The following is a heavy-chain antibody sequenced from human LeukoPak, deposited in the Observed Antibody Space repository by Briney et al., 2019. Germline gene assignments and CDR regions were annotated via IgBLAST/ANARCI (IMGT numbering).Heavy chain of an antibody. Sequence: QPGGSLRLSCAAPGFIFDDYAIHWVRQAPGKGLEWVSLISGDGGSTFYADSVKGRFTISRDNSKNSLYLQMSSLRSEDTALYYCARESERSGWYEYWGQGTLVTVSS. D-gene: IGHD6-19*01. J-gene: IGHJ4*02. CDR2: ISGDGGST. CDR3: ARESERSGWYEY. CDR1: GFIFDDYA. V-gene: IGHV3-43*02.